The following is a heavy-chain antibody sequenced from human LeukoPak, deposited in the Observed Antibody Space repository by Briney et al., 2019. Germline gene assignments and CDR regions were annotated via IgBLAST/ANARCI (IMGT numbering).Heavy chain of an antibody. CDR2: ISSSSSYI. J-gene: IGHJ4*02. V-gene: IGHV3-21*04. CDR3: AKDGYVSWAYQLSHFDY. CDR1: GFTFSSYS. D-gene: IGHD2-2*03. Sequence: GGSLRLSCAASGFTFSSYSMNWVRQAPGKGLEWVSSISSSSSYIYYADSVKGRFTISRDNAKNSLYLQMNSLRAEDTAVYYCAKDGYVSWAYQLSHFDYWGQGTLVTASS.